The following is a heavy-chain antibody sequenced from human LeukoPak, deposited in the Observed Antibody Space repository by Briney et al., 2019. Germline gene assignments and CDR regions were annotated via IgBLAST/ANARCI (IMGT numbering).Heavy chain of an antibody. D-gene: IGHD6-6*01. J-gene: IGHJ4*02. CDR3: ATAFSSGLAAPSY. Sequence: ASVKVSCKASGYTFTSYGISWVRQAPGQGLEWMGWISAYNGNTNYAQKFQGRVTMTEDTSTDTAYMELSGLRSEDTAVYYCATAFSSGLAAPSYWGQGTLVTVSS. CDR1: GYTFTSYG. V-gene: IGHV1-18*01. CDR2: ISAYNGNT.